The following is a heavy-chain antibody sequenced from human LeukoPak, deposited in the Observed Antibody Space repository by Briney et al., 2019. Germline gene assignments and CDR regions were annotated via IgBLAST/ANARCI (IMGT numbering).Heavy chain of an antibody. Sequence: GEPLKISCKGSGYSFTSYWIGWVRQMPGKGLEWMGIIYPGDSDTRYSPSFQGQVTISADKSISTAYLQWSSLKASDTAMYYCARHSYDSSGYYKMNFDYWGQGTLVTVSS. V-gene: IGHV5-51*01. J-gene: IGHJ4*02. D-gene: IGHD3-22*01. CDR1: GYSFTSYW. CDR3: ARHSYDSSGYYKMNFDY. CDR2: IYPGDSDT.